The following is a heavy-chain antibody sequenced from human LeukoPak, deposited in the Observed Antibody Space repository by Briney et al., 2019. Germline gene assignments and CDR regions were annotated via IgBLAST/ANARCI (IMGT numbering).Heavy chain of an antibody. CDR1: GGPISSYY. Sequence: PSETLSLTCTVSGGPISSYYWSWIRQPPGKGLEWIGYIYYSGSTNYNPSLKSRVTISVDTSKNQFSLKLSSVTAADTAVYYCARAPFDYYDSSGYYFDAFDIWGQGTMVTVSS. CDR2: IYYSGST. CDR3: ARAPFDYYDSSGYYFDAFDI. V-gene: IGHV4-59*01. D-gene: IGHD3-22*01. J-gene: IGHJ3*02.